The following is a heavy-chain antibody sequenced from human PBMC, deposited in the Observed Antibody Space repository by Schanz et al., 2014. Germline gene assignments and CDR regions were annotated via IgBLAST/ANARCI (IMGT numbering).Heavy chain of an antibody. CDR1: GFTVRSNY. CDR2: VHPGGST. D-gene: IGHD5-12*01. V-gene: IGHV3-66*01. CDR3: ARKVVATIEGYYDN. Sequence: EVQLLESGGGLVQPGGSLRLSCAASGFTVRSNYMTWVRRAPGKGLEWVSFVHPGGSTYYPDSVKGRCTISRSSSKNTLYLQIISLRPEDTAVYYCARKVVATIEGYYDNWGQGTLXIVSS. J-gene: IGHJ4*02.